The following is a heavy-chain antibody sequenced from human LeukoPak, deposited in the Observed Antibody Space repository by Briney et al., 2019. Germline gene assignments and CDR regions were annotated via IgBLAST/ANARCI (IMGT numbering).Heavy chain of an antibody. V-gene: IGHV4-59*12. CDR3: ARVGYYDSSGQS. J-gene: IGHJ4*02. CDR1: GGSISIYY. D-gene: IGHD3-22*01. Sequence: SETLSLTCTVSGGSISIYYWSWIRQPPGKGLEWIGYIYYSGSTNYNPSLKSRVTISVDTSKNQFSLKLSSVTAADTAVYYCARVGYYDSSGQSWGQGTLVTVSS. CDR2: IYYSGST.